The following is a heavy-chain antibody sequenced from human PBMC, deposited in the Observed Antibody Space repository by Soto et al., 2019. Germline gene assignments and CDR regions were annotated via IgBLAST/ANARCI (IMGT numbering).Heavy chain of an antibody. CDR1: GFTFSSYA. J-gene: IGHJ4*02. CDR3: ARRGSGSYYDY. V-gene: IGHV3-23*01. Sequence: EVQLLESGGGLVQPGGSLRLSCAASGFTFSSYAMRWGRQAPGEGLEGVSAISGRGGSTYYAGSVKGRFTISRDNTKNRRYLQMNSRRAEDTAVYYCARRGSGSYYDYWGQGTLVTVSS. CDR2: ISGRGGST. D-gene: IGHD1-26*01.